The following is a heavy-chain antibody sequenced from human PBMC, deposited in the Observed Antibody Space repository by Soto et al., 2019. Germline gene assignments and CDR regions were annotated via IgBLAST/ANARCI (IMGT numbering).Heavy chain of an antibody. J-gene: IGHJ4*02. Sequence: PGGSLRLSCAASGFSFSRYAMMWVRQAPGKGQEWVAGMTGSGGDIRYADSVKGRFTISKDNSKNTLYLQMNSLRAGDTALYYCSRENWFQDYWGQGTLVTVSS. CDR1: GFSFSRYA. CDR3: SRENWFQDY. CDR2: MTGSGGDI. D-gene: IGHD3-10*01. V-gene: IGHV3-23*01.